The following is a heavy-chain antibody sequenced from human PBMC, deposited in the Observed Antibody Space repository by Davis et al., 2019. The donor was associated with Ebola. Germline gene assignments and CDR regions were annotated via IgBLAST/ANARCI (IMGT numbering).Heavy chain of an antibody. CDR3: ARDRLAVAADY. D-gene: IGHD6-19*01. Sequence: AASVKVSCKASEYTFIKYAIHWVRQAPGQRLEWMGGINAGDGSTKYSENFQGRVTMTTDTSTSTAYMELRSLRSDDTAVYYCARDRLAVAADYWGQGTLVTVSS. J-gene: IGHJ4*02. V-gene: IGHV1-3*01. CDR1: EYTFIKYA. CDR2: INAGDGST.